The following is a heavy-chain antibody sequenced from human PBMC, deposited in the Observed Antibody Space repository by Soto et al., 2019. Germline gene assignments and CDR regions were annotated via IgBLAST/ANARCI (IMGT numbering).Heavy chain of an antibody. J-gene: IGHJ3*02. V-gene: IGHV1-8*01. Sequence: ASVNVYCKASGYTFTSYDINLVRQATGQGLEWMGWMNPNSGNTGYAQKFQGRVTMTRNTSISTAYMELSSLRSEDTAVYYCARGVGVVVVDDAFDIWGQGTMVTVSS. D-gene: IGHD2-15*01. CDR3: ARGVGVVVVDDAFDI. CDR1: GYTFTSYD. CDR2: MNPNSGNT.